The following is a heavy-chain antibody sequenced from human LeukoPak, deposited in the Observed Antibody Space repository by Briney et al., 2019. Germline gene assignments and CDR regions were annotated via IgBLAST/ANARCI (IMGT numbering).Heavy chain of an antibody. J-gene: IGHJ6*03. V-gene: IGHV4-4*07. CDR3: ARDRFSIAARPSYYYYYMDV. CDR1: GGSISSYY. CDR2: IYTSGST. Sequence: SETLSLTGTVSGGSISSYYWSWIRQPAGKGLEWIGRIYTSGSTNYNPSLKSRVTMSVDTSKNQFSLKLSSVTAADTAVYYCARDRFSIAARPSYYYYYMDVWGKGTTVTVSS. D-gene: IGHD6-6*01.